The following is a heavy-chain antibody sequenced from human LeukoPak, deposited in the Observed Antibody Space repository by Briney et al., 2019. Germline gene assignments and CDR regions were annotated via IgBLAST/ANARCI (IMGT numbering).Heavy chain of an antibody. CDR1: GYTFTSYG. V-gene: IGHV1-18*01. Sequence: GASVKVSCKASGYTFTSYGISWVRQAPGQGLEWMGWISAYNGNTNYAQKLQGRVTMTTDTSTSTAYMELRSLRSDDTAVYYCARDLSRRDVAVAKDWGQGTLVTVSS. D-gene: IGHD6-19*01. CDR3: ARDLSRRDVAVAKD. J-gene: IGHJ4*02. CDR2: ISAYNGNT.